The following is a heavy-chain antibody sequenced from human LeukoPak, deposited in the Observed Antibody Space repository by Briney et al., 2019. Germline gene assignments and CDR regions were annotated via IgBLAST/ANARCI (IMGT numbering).Heavy chain of an antibody. Sequence: PSETLSLTCTVSGVSLTSYYWSWLRQPPGKGLEWIGYVYSSGDTNYNPSLKSRVTLSPGTSGYHFSLILTSVTAADTAVYYCARYYDGGGPCRRFFDSWGQGTLVTVSS. D-gene: IGHD3-22*01. CDR2: VYSSGDT. J-gene: IGHJ4*02. CDR3: ARYYDGGGPCRRFFDS. V-gene: IGHV4-59*01. CDR1: GVSLTSYY.